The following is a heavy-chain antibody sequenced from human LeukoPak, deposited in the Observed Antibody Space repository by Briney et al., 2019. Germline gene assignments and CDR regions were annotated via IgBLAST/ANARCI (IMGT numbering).Heavy chain of an antibody. CDR3: ARASSSWPDAFDI. CDR1: GFTFSSYS. J-gene: IGHJ3*02. D-gene: IGHD6-13*01. V-gene: IGHV3-48*01. Sequence: GGSLRLSCAASGFTFSSYSMTWVRQAPGKGLEWVSYISSSSSTIYYADSVKGRFTISRDNAKNSLYLQMNSLRAEDTAVYYCARASSSWPDAFDIWGQGTMVTVSS. CDR2: ISSSSSTI.